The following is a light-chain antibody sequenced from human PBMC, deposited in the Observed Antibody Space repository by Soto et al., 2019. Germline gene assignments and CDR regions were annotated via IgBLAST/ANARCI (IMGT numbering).Light chain of an antibody. V-gene: IGKV1-27*01. J-gene: IGKJ4*01. CDR3: HRYNSAPLT. CDR1: QAISNY. CDR2: ASS. Sequence: DIQMTQSPSSLSASVGDRVTITCRASQAISNYLAWYQQKPGEVPKVLIYASSIVQSGVPSRFSGSGSGTDFTLTISSLQPEDGATYYCHRYNSAPLTFGGGTKVEIK.